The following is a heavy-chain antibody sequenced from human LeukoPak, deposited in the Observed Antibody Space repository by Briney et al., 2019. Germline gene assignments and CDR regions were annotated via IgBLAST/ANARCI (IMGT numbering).Heavy chain of an antibody. CDR2: ISYDGSNK. CDR1: GFTFSSYG. D-gene: IGHD2-2*01. CDR3: AKRVPAVNPSDAFDI. V-gene: IGHV3-30*18. J-gene: IGHJ3*02. Sequence: HSGRSLRLSCAASGFTFSSYGMHWVRQAPGKGLEWVAVISYDGSNKYYADSVKGRFTISRDNSKNTLYLQMNSLRAEDTAVYYCAKRVPAVNPSDAFDIWGQGTMVTVSS.